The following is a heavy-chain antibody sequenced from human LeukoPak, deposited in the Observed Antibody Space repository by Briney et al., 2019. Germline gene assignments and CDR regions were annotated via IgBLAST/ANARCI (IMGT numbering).Heavy chain of an antibody. J-gene: IGHJ4*02. D-gene: IGHD2-21*02. CDR2: INHSGST. Sequence: SETLSLTCAVYGGSFSGYYWSWIRQPPGKGLEWIGEINHSGSTNYNPSLKSRVTISVDTSKNQFSLKLSSVTAADTAVYYCARGETYCGGDCYSGWGQGTLVTVSS. CDR3: ARGETYCGGDCYSG. V-gene: IGHV4-34*01. CDR1: GGSFSGYY.